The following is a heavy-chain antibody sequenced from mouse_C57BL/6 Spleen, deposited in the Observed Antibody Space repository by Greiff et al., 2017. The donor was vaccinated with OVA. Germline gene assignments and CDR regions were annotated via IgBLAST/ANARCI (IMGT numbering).Heavy chain of an antibody. J-gene: IGHJ1*03. Sequence: VQLQPSLAALVPPVTSVPVSFTSSLYAFPISLIEGVKRRSGKGSEWIGVNNHGSGGKKYNEKIKGKETLTADKSSSTAYMQLSSLTSEDSAVYFCARGFDVWGTGTTVTVSS. CDR3: ARGFDV. CDR2: NNHGSGGK. V-gene: IGHV1-54*01. CDR1: LYAFPISL.